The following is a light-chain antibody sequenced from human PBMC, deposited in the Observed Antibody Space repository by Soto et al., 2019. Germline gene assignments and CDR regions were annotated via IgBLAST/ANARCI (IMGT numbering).Light chain of an antibody. Sequence: QSALAQPASVSGSPGQSITISCTGGSSDIGGYNYVSWYQQHPGRAPRLLILEVTNRPSGVPDRFSGSKSGNTASLSIRGLQAEDEADYFSSSCSSTTPPYVSGIGTKVTVL. CDR1: SSDIGGYNY. V-gene: IGLV2-14*01. CDR3: SSCSSTTPPYV. J-gene: IGLJ1*01. CDR2: EVT.